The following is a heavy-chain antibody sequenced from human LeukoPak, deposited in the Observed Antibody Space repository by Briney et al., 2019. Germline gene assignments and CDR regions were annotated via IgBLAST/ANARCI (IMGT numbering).Heavy chain of an antibody. V-gene: IGHV4-61*02. D-gene: IGHD3-22*01. CDR3: ARGVNYDSSGYHPPFSY. J-gene: IGHJ4*02. Sequence: PSQTLSLTCTVSGGSISSGSYYWSWIRQPAGKGLEWIGRIYTSGSTNYNPSLNSRVTISVDTSKNQFSLKLSSVTAADTAVYYCARGVNYDSSGYHPPFSYWGQGTLVTVSS. CDR2: IYTSGST. CDR1: GGSISSGSYY.